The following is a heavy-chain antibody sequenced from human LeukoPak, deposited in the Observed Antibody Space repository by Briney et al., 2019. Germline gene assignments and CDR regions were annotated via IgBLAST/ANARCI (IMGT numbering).Heavy chain of an antibody. D-gene: IGHD3-9*01. CDR3: AKDWHILTGRNCFDP. Sequence: ASVKVSCKASNYTFTDYGISWVRQAPGQGLEWMGWVTSYNGDTNYAQKFQGRVTMSTDTSTSTAYMELRSLRFDDTAIYYCAKDWHILTGRNCFDPWGQGTLVTVSS. V-gene: IGHV1-18*01. CDR2: VTSYNGDT. J-gene: IGHJ5*02. CDR1: NYTFTDYG.